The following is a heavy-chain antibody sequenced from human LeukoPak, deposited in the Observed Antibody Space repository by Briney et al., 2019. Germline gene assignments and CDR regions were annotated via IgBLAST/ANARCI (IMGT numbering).Heavy chain of an antibody. Sequence: GGSLRLSCAASGXTFSDYYMDWVRQAPGKGLEWVVRSRNKANSYTTESAASVNGRFTISREDSKISLYLQMNSLKPEDTAVYYCARVRYCSGGSCHSFDYWGQGTPVTVSS. CDR1: GXTFSDYY. J-gene: IGHJ4*02. D-gene: IGHD2-15*01. V-gene: IGHV3-72*01. CDR3: ARVRYCSGGSCHSFDY. CDR2: SRNKANSYTT.